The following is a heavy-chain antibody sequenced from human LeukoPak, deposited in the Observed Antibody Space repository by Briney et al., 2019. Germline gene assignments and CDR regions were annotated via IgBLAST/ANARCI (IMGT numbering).Heavy chain of an antibody. CDR1: GYTFTGYY. Sequence: GASVMVSCKASGYTFTGYYMHWVRQAPGQGLEWMGWINPNSGGTNYAQKFQGRVTVTRDTSISTAYMELSRLRSDDTAVYYCARELFSGSYHPFDYWGQGTLVTVSS. J-gene: IGHJ4*02. CDR2: INPNSGGT. V-gene: IGHV1-2*02. CDR3: ARELFSGSYHPFDY. D-gene: IGHD1-26*01.